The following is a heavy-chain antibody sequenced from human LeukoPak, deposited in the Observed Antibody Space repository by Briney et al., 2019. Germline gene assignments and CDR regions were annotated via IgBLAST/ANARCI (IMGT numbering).Heavy chain of an antibody. D-gene: IGHD3-22*01. CDR1: GLTFSSYG. CDR3: AKNRDSSDYPRDFDY. CDR2: IRHDGSYQ. Sequence: GGSLRLSCAAFGLTFSSYGMHWVRQTPGGGLGWVAFIRHDGSYQQYADSVKGRFTVSRDNSKDMVYLQMNSLRTEDTAVYYCAKNRDSSDYPRDFDYWGQGTLVTVSS. J-gene: IGHJ4*02. V-gene: IGHV3-30*02.